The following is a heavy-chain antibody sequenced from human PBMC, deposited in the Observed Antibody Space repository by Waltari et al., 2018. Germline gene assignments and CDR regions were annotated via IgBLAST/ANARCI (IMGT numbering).Heavy chain of an antibody. J-gene: IGHJ6*02. Sequence: QVQLVQSGAEVKKPGASVKVSCKASGYTFTSYYMHWVRQAPGQGLEWMGIINPRGGSTSYEQKFQGRVTMTRYKSTSTVYMELSSLRSEETAVYYCARDAVPQQLVLQYYYYGMDVWGQGTTVTVSS. CDR2: INPRGGST. V-gene: IGHV1-46*01. CDR1: GYTFTSYY. D-gene: IGHD6-6*01. CDR3: ARDAVPQQLVLQYYYYGMDV.